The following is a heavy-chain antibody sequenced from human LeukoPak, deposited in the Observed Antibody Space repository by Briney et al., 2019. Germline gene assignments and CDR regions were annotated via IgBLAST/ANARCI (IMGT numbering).Heavy chain of an antibody. D-gene: IGHD2-21*02. CDR1: GFTFSSYS. V-gene: IGHV3-21*01. J-gene: IGHJ5*02. CDR3: ARAKSAYCGGDCYRGDWFDP. CDR2: ISSSSSYI. Sequence: GGSLRLSCAASGFTFSSYSMNWVRQAPGKGLEWVSSISSSSSYIYYADSVKGRFTISRDNAKNSLYLQMKSLRAEDTAVYYCARAKSAYCGGDCYRGDWFDPWGQGTLVTVSS.